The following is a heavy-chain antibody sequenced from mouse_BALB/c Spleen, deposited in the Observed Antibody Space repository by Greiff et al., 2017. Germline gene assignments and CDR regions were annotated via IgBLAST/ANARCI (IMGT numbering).Heavy chain of an antibody. D-gene: IGHD1-2*01. Sequence: VQLQQSGAELVKPGASVKLSCTASGFNIKDTYMHWVKQRPEQGLEWIGRIDPANGNTKYDPKFQGKATITADTSSNTAYLQLSSLTSEDTAVYYCARSPLLRYWYFDVWGAGTTVTVSS. CDR2: IDPANGNT. CDR3: ARSPLLRYWYFDV. J-gene: IGHJ1*01. V-gene: IGHV14-3*02. CDR1: GFNIKDTY.